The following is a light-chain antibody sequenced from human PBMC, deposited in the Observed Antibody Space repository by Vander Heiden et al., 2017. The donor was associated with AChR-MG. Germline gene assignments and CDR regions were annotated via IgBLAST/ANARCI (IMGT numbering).Light chain of an antibody. CDR3: LQYNSYWT. V-gene: IGKV1-5*03. CDR2: KAS. J-gene: IGKJ1*01. CDR1: QSISSW. Sequence: DIQMTQYPSTLSASVGDRVTITCRASQSISSWLAWYQQKPGKAPKVLIYKASSLESGVPSRFSGSGSGTEFTLTISSLQPDDFATYYCLQYNSYWTFGQGTKVEIK.